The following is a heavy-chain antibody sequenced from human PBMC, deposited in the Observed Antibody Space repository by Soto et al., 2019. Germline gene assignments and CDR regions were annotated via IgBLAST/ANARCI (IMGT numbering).Heavy chain of an antibody. J-gene: IGHJ5*02. CDR1: GYTFTSYG. CDR2: ISAYNGNT. CDR3: ARDQIDYGDYATNWFDP. V-gene: IGHV1-18*01. D-gene: IGHD4-17*01. Sequence: ASVKVSCKASGYTFTSYGISWVRQAPGQGLEWMGWISAYNGNTNYAQKLQGRVTMTTDTSTSTAYMELRSLRSDDTAVYYCARDQIDYGDYATNWFDPWGQGTLVTVSS.